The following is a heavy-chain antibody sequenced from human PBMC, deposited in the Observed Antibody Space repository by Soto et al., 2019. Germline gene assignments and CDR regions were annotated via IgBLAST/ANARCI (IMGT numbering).Heavy chain of an antibody. CDR2: ISYDGSNK. CDR1: GFNFSSYA. CDR3: ARDGSFLEWLLYAYYFDY. V-gene: IGHV3-30-3*01. D-gene: IGHD3-3*01. Sequence: GGSLRLSCAASGFNFSSYAMHWVRQAPGKGLEWVAVISYDGSNKYYADSVKGRFTISRDNSENTLYLQMNSLRAEDTAVYYCARDGSFLEWLLYAYYFDYWGQGTLVTLSS. J-gene: IGHJ4*02.